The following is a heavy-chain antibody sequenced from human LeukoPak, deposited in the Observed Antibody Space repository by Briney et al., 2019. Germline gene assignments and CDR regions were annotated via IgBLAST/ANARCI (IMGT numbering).Heavy chain of an antibody. CDR1: GFTFSRSA. CDR3: AKDLKYYYDSSGYSDY. V-gene: IGHV3-23*01. Sequence: TGGSLRLSCAASGFTFSRSAMTWVRQGPGTGLEFVASIIYSGGATYYADSVKGRFTISRDNSKNTLYLQMNSLRAEDTAVYYCAKDLKYYYDSSGYSDYWGQGTLVTVSS. CDR2: IIYSGGAT. J-gene: IGHJ4*02. D-gene: IGHD3-22*01.